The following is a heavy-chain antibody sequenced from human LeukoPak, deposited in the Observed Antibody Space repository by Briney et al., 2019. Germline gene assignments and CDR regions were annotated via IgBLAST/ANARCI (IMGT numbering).Heavy chain of an antibody. J-gene: IGHJ4*02. CDR2: IYYSGST. CDR1: GGSISASGHY. CDR3: ARHLNNCGDDCYIFDY. D-gene: IGHD2-21*01. V-gene: IGHV4-39*01. Sequence: SETLSPTCTVSGGSISASGHYWGWIRQPPGKGLEWIGSIYYSGSTYYNPSLRSRVTISLDTSKNQFSLKVNSVTAADTAVYYCARHLNNCGDDCYIFDYWGQGTLVTVSS.